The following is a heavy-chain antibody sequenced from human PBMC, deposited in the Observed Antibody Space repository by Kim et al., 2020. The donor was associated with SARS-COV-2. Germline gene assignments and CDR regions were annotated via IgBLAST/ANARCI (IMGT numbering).Heavy chain of an antibody. Sequence: GGSLRLSCAASGITFSNSWMSWVRQAPGKGLEWVGRITSKADGGTTDYAAPGKGRITISSDDTKNTLYLQMNRVKDEDTAVYYCTTGGGATYSFTYYYYG. V-gene: IGHV3-15*01. CDR2: ITSKADGGTT. CDR3: TTGGGATYSFTYYYYG. D-gene: IGHD2-15*01. CDR1: GITFSNSW. J-gene: IGHJ6*01.